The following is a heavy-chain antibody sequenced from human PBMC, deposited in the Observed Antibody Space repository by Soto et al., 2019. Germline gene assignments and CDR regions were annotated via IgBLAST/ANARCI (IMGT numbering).Heavy chain of an antibody. Sequence: PGGSLRLSCAASGFTFSSYGMHWVCQAPGKGLEWVAVIWYDGSNKYYADSVKGRFTISRDNSKNTLYLRMNSLRAEDTAVYYCAREISSSGWYIGAFDIWGQGTMVTVSS. CDR1: GFTFSSYG. D-gene: IGHD6-19*01. CDR2: IWYDGSNK. J-gene: IGHJ3*02. V-gene: IGHV3-33*01. CDR3: AREISSSGWYIGAFDI.